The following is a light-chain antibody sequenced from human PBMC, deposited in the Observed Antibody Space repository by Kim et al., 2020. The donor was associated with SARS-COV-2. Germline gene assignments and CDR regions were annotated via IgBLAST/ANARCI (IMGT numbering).Light chain of an antibody. CDR1: QSILYSSNNKNY. CDR3: QQYYSTLMYT. J-gene: IGKJ2*01. CDR2: WGS. V-gene: IGKV4-1*01. Sequence: DIVMTQSPDSLAVSLGERATINCKSSQSILYSSNNKNYLAWYQQKPGQPPKLLIYWGSTRESGVPDRFSGSGSGTDFTLTISSLQAEDVAVYYCQQYYSTLMYTFGQGTKLEI.